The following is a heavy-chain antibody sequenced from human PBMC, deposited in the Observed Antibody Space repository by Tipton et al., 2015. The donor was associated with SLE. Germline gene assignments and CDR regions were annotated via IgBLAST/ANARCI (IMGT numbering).Heavy chain of an antibody. V-gene: IGHV4-38-2*02. Sequence: GSYWSWIRQSPGKGLEWIGIIYHTGTTNYSPSLQRRVTISVDTSKNQFSLTLKSVTATDTAVYYCARDFGNVGRFDSWGQGTLVTVSS. J-gene: IGHJ5*01. CDR2: IYHTGTT. CDR3: ARDFGNVGRFDS. D-gene: IGHD3-10*01. CDR1: GSY.